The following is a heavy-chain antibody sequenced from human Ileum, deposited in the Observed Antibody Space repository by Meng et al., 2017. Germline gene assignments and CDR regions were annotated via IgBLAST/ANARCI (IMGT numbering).Heavy chain of an antibody. CDR2: SHYTGTA. CDR1: NASINNYY. CDR3: ARGYCSGDNCYKTPGF. Sequence: QVHVQESGPGLVKPSETPSLTCSVSNASINNYYWSWVRQPPGKGLEWIGYSHYTGTANYNPSLRGRVAISVDTSKNQVSLRVTSVTAADTAIYFCARGYCSGDNCYKTPGFWGQGTLVTVSS. D-gene: IGHD2-15*01. J-gene: IGHJ4*02. V-gene: IGHV4-59*01.